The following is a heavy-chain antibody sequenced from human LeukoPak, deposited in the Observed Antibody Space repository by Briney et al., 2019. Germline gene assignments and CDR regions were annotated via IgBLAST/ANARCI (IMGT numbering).Heavy chain of an antibody. J-gene: IGHJ4*02. CDR2: ISYDGSNK. CDR1: GFTFSSYG. V-gene: IGHV3-30*18. D-gene: IGHD1-26*01. CDR3: AKGSGSYYLGVVFDY. Sequence: SLRLSCAASGFTFSSYGMHWVRQAPGKGLEWVAVISYDGSNKYYADSVKGRFTISRDNSKNTLYLQMNSLRAEDTAVYYCAKGSGSYYLGVVFDYWGQGTLVTVSS.